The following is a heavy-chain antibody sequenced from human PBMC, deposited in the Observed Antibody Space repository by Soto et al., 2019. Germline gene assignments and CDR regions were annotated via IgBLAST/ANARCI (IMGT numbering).Heavy chain of an antibody. J-gene: IGHJ4*02. CDR2: INDSGNI. CDR1: GASFSGYQ. V-gene: IGHV4-34*01. Sequence: PSEILSLTCAVYGASFSGYQWTWIRQTPGKGLEWIGEINDSGNINYNPSLKSRVTISLDTPKKQISLKLSSVTAADSAVYYFALQIEVYYSDSSGSYYFDYWGQGTLVTVSS. D-gene: IGHD3-22*01. CDR3: ALQIEVYYSDSSGSYYFDY.